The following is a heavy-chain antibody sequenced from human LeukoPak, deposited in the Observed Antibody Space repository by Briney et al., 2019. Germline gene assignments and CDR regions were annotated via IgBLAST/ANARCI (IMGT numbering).Heavy chain of an antibody. Sequence: GGSLRLSCAASGFTFSDYWMSWVRQAPGKGRGWVANIKLDGREKTSLHSVEGRFTISRDNSKNTLYLQVNSLRAEDTAVYYCAKEELVDYWGQGTLVTVSS. CDR1: GFTFSDYW. D-gene: IGHD3-10*01. V-gene: IGHV3-7*03. CDR3: AKEELVDY. CDR2: IKLDGREK. J-gene: IGHJ4*02.